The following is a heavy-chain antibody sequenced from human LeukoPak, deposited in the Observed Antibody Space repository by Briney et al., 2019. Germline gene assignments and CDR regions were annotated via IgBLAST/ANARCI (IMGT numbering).Heavy chain of an antibody. Sequence: SETLSLTCTVSGGSISSGSYYWSWIRQPAGKGLEWIGRIYTSGSTNYNPSLKSRVTISVDTSKNQFSLKLSSVTAADTAVYYCARAQLGGYYYMDVWGKGTTVTVSS. CDR2: IYTSGST. CDR3: ARAQLGGYYYMDV. D-gene: IGHD3-16*01. CDR1: GGSISSGSYY. J-gene: IGHJ6*03. V-gene: IGHV4-61*02.